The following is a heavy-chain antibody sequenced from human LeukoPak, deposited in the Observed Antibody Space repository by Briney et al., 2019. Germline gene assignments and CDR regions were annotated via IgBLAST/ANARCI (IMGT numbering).Heavy chain of an antibody. CDR3: ARDLPYSNYRPPGHQPNWFDP. D-gene: IGHD4-11*01. CDR2: INPNSGVT. Sequence: ASVKVSCKASVYTFTGYYMHWVRQAPGQGLEWMGWINPNSGVTNYAQKFQGRVTMTRDTSISTAYMELSGLRSDDTAVYYCARDLPYSNYRPPGHQPNWFDPWGQGTLVTVSS. V-gene: IGHV1-2*02. J-gene: IGHJ5*02. CDR1: VYTFTGYY.